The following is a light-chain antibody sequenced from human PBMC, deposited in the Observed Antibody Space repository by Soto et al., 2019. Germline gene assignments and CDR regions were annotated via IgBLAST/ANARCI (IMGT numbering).Light chain of an antibody. CDR1: SSDVGSYNR. J-gene: IGLJ1*01. CDR2: EVS. V-gene: IGLV2-18*02. Sequence: QSALTQPPSVSGSPGHAVAISCTGTSSDVGSYNRVAWYQQSPGTAPKLMIYEVSNRPSGVPDRFSGSKSGNTASLTISGLQAEDEADYYCSSFTSSSTYVFGTGNKAPS. CDR3: SSFTSSSTYV.